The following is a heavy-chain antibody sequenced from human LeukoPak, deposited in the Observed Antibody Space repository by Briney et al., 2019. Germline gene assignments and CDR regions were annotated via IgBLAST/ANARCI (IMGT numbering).Heavy chain of an antibody. J-gene: IGHJ6*02. CDR2: MNPNSGNT. Sequence: GASVKVSCKASGYTFTSYDINWVRQATGQGLEWMGWMNPNSGNTGYAQKFQGRVTMTRNTSISTAYMELSSLRSEDTAVYYCARCYSGVVVPAVWGQGATVTVSS. CDR1: GYTFTSYD. CDR3: ARCYSGVVVPAV. D-gene: IGHD2-2*01. V-gene: IGHV1-8*01.